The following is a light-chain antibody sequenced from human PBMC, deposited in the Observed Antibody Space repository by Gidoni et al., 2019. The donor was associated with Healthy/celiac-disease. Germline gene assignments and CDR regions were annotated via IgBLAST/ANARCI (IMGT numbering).Light chain of an antibody. CDR1: SSDVGGYNY. CDR3: SSYTSSRTWV. J-gene: IGLJ3*02. Sequence: QSALTQPASVSGSPGQSITISCTGTSSDVGGYNYVPWYQQHPGKAPKLMIYEVSNRPSGVPDRFSGSKSGNTASLTISGLQAEDEADYYCSSYTSSRTWVFGGGTKLTVL. CDR2: EVS. V-gene: IGLV2-14*01.